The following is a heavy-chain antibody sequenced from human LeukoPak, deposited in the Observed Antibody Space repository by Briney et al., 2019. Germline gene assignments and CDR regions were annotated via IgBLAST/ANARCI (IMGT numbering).Heavy chain of an antibody. CDR1: GFTVSSNS. Sequence: GGSLRLSCTVSGFTVSSNSMSWVRQAPGKGLEWVSFIYSGTIHYSDSVKGRFTISRDNSKNTLYLQMNSLRAEDTAVYYCARDPRSEELGFDYWGQGTLVTVSS. D-gene: IGHD1-26*01. CDR3: ARDPRSEELGFDY. CDR2: IYSGTI. V-gene: IGHV3-53*01. J-gene: IGHJ4*02.